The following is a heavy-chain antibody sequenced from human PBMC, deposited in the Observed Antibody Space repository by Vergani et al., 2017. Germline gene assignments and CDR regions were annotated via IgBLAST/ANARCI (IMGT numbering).Heavy chain of an antibody. D-gene: IGHD4-17*01. V-gene: IGHV3-74*01. CDR3: AKTFYGDLLPRYMDV. J-gene: IGHJ6*03. CDR2: INSDGDST. Sequence: VQLVESGGGLVQPGGSLRLSCTASGFTFSNYWMQWVRQAPGKGLMWVSRINSDGDSTSYADSVKGRFTISRDNSKDTLYLQMNSLRVEDTAIYYCAKTFYGDLLPRYMDVWGKGTTVTVSS. CDR1: GFTFSNYW.